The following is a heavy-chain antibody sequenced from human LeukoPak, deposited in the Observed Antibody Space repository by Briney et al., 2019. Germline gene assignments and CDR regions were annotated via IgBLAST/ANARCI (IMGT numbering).Heavy chain of an antibody. V-gene: IGHV1-46*01. CDR2: INPSGGST. D-gene: IGHD3-10*01. CDR3: ARGRFGEFMNY. Sequence: ASVKVSCKASGYSFTDYYMHWVRQAPGQGLEWMGIINPSGGSTSYAQKFQGRVTITADESTSTAYMELSSLRSEDTAVYYCARGRFGEFMNYWGQGTLVTVSS. J-gene: IGHJ4*02. CDR1: GYSFTDYY.